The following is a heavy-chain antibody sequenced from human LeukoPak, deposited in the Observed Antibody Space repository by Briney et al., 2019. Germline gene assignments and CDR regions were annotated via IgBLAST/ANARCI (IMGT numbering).Heavy chain of an antibody. Sequence: PGGSLRLSCAASGFTFSDYYMSWIRQAPGKGLEWVSYISSSGSTIYYADSVKGRFTISRDNAKNSLYLQMNSLRAEDTAVYYCARESNPTPPYNWFDPWGQGTLVTVSS. CDR1: GFTFSDYY. CDR3: ARESNPTPPYNWFDP. J-gene: IGHJ5*02. V-gene: IGHV3-11*01. CDR2: ISSSGSTI.